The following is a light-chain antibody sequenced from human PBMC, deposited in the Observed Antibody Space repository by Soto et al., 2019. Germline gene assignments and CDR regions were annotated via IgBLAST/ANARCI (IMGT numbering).Light chain of an antibody. Sequence: QSALTQPASVSGSPGQSITISCTGTSSDVGSYNLVSWYQQHPGKAPKFMIFEGNKRPSGLSNRFSGSKSGSSASLAISGLRSEDEADYYCVAWDDSLSGLVFGTGTKVTVL. CDR2: EGN. V-gene: IGLV2-14*02. CDR3: VAWDDSLSGLV. CDR1: SSDVGSYNL. J-gene: IGLJ1*01.